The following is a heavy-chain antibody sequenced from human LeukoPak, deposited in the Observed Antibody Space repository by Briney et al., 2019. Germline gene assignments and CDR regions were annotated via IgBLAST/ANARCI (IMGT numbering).Heavy chain of an antibody. CDR1: GYTFTSYD. D-gene: IGHD2-15*01. CDR2: MNPNSGNT. J-gene: IGHJ6*02. CDR3: ARDEVVAAPNYFGMVV. Sequence: GASVKVSCKASGYTFTSYDVNWVRQATGQGLEWMVWMNPNSGNTGLAQKFQGRVTLTRDTSLSTAYMELSNLRSDDTAVYYCARDEVVAAPNYFGMVVWGQGTTVSVSS. V-gene: IGHV1-8*01.